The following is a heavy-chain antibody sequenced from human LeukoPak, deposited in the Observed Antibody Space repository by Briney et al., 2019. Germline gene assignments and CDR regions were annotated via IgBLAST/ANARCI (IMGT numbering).Heavy chain of an antibody. CDR1: GFTFSSYS. J-gene: IGHJ4*02. D-gene: IGHD6-6*01. CDR2: ISSSSSYI. V-gene: IGHV3-21*01. CDR3: ARPVSTSLYSSASNY. Sequence: PGGSLRLSCAASGFTFSSYSMSWVRQAPGKGLEWVSCISSSSSYIFYADSVKGRFTISRDNGKDSLYLQMNSLRAEDTAVYYCARPVSTSLYSSASNYWGQGTLVSASS.